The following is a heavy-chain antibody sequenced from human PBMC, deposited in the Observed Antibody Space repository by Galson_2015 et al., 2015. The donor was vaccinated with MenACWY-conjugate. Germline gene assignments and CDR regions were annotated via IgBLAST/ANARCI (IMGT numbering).Heavy chain of an antibody. Sequence: SLRLSCAASGFTFSSYSMNWVRQAPGKGLEWVSYISSSSSTIYYADSVKGRFTISRDNAKNSLYLQMNSLRAEDTAVYYCAKDRDASGHYYYYGLDVWGQGTTVTVSS. J-gene: IGHJ6*02. CDR3: AKDRDASGHYYYYGLDV. CDR1: GFTFSSYS. V-gene: IGHV3-48*01. D-gene: IGHD5-12*01. CDR2: ISSSSSTI.